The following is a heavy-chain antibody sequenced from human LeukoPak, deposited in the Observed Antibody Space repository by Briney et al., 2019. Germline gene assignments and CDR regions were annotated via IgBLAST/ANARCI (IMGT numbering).Heavy chain of an antibody. CDR1: GASIRSYF. CDR2: IS. D-gene: IGHD5-12*01. CDR3: ARGLVLATDDAFDI. V-gene: IGHV4-59*01. J-gene: IGHJ3*02. Sequence: SETLSLTCSASGASIRSYFWSWTRQSPGKGLEWNDISNFNPSLESRVTILVDRSKSQFSLKLRSVTAADTAVYYCARGLVLATDDAFDIWGPGTMATVSS.